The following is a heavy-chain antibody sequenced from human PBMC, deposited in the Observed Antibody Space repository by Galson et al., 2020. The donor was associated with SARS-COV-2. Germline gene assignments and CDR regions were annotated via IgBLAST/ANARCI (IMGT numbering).Heavy chain of an antibody. D-gene: IGHD2-15*01. V-gene: IGHV3-7*03. CDR1: GFTFSTYW. J-gene: IGHJ4*02. CDR3: AGGNYFDF. Sequence: GESLKISCAASGFTFSTYWMSWVRQAPGKGLEWVANIKPDGSEKHYVDSVKGRFTISRDNAKNSLYLQMNSLRAEDTAVYYCAGGNYFDFWGQGTLVTVSS. CDR2: IKPDGSEK.